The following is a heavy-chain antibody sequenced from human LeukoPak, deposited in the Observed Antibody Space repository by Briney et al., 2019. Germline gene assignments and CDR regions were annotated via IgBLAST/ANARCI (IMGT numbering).Heavy chain of an antibody. CDR3: ARDPSGYPSGEFDY. V-gene: IGHV1-18*01. D-gene: IGHD3-22*01. Sequence: GASVKVSCKASGYTFTSYGINWVRQAPGQGLEWMGWISAYNGNTNYAQKLQGRVTMTTDTSTSTAYMELRSLRSDDTAVCYCARDPSGYPSGEFDYWGQGNLVTVSS. CDR1: GYTFTSYG. J-gene: IGHJ4*02. CDR2: ISAYNGNT.